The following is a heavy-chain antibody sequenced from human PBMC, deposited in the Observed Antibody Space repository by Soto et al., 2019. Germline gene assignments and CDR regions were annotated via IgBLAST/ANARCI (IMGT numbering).Heavy chain of an antibody. CDR2: IMAVFGTA. J-gene: IGHJ6*02. V-gene: IGHV1-69*01. Sequence: QVHLVQSGAEVKKPGSSVKVSCRVSVGSFRDYAISWVRQAPGQGPEWMGGIMAVFGTATYAQRFQGRVTISADESTSTAYMDLSSLTSGDAAVYYCATSRGFYAAMDVWGQGTTVSVSS. D-gene: IGHD3-16*01. CDR1: VGSFRDYA. CDR3: ATSRGFYAAMDV.